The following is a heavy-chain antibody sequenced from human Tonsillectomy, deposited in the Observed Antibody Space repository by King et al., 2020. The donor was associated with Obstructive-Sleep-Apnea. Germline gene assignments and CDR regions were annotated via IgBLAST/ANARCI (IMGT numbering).Heavy chain of an antibody. CDR1: GFTFDDYG. CDR3: ARKNRYSNGKDFDF. Sequence: VQLVESGGGLVQPGRSLRLSCAASGFTFDDYGMHWVRQTSEKGLEWVSGISWSGGGIGYADSVKGRFTISRDNAKNSLFLQMNSLRTDDTALYYCARKNRYSNGKDFDFWGQGTLVTVSS. J-gene: IGHJ4*02. CDR2: ISWSGGGI. D-gene: IGHD4-11*01. V-gene: IGHV3-9*01.